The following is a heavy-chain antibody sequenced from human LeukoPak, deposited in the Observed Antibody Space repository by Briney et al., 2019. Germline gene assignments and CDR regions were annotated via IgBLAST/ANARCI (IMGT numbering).Heavy chain of an antibody. D-gene: IGHD5-24*01. CDR2: IIPIFGTA. V-gene: IGHV1-69*06. CDR1: GGTFSSYA. J-gene: IGHJ6*03. CDR3: ARGADGSSLTNYYYYYMDV. Sequence: GASVKVSCKASGGTFSSYAINWVRQPPGQGLEWMGGIIPIFGTANYVQKFQGRVTITADKSTSTAYMELSSLRSEDTAVYYCARGADGSSLTNYYYYYMDVWGKGTTVTVSS.